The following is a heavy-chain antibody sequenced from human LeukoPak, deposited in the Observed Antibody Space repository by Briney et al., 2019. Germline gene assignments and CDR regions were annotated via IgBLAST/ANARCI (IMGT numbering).Heavy chain of an antibody. J-gene: IGHJ4*02. V-gene: IGHV3-23*03. CDR3: ASRLKIPSDYGLSKYYFDS. Sequence: GGSLRLSCAASGFTFSSYAMSWVRQAPGKGLGWVSVIYSGGSTYYADSVKGRFTISRDNSKNTLYLQMNSLRAEDSAVYYCASRLKIPSDYGLSKYYFDSWGQGTLVTVSS. CDR1: GFTFSSYA. CDR2: IYSGGST. D-gene: IGHD4-17*01.